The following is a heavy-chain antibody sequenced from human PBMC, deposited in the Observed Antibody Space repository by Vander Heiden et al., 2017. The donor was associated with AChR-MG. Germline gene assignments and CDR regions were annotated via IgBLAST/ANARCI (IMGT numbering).Heavy chain of an antibody. V-gene: IGHV3-30*02. CDR2: IRYDGSNK. Sequence: QVQLVESGGGVVQPGGSLRLSCAASGFTFSSYGMHWVRQAPGKGLEWVAFIRYDGSNKYYADSVKGRFTISRDNSKNTLYLQMNSLRAEDTAVYYCASRYCSGGSCSSQKSDYWGQGTLVTVSS. D-gene: IGHD2-15*01. J-gene: IGHJ4*02. CDR3: ASRYCSGGSCSSQKSDY. CDR1: GFTFSSYG.